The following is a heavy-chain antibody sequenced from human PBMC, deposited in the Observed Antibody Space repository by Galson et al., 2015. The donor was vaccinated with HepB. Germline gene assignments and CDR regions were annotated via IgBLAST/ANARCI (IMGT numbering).Heavy chain of an antibody. CDR2: IFPFLDIA. J-gene: IGHJ5*02. CDR1: GGTFSNYA. D-gene: IGHD2-15*01. V-gene: IGHV1-69*04. CDR3: ARELHPSPRFDP. Sequence: SVKVSCKASGGTFSNYAVTWVRQAPGRGPEWMGRIFPFLDIANYAQKFQGRVAITADNSTTTAYMELSSLRFEDTAFYYCARELHPSPRFDPWGQGTLVTVSS.